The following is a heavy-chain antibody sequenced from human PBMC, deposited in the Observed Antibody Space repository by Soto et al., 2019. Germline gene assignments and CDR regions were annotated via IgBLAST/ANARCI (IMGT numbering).Heavy chain of an antibody. D-gene: IGHD1-1*01. CDR3: ARGWRFDP. CDR2: IYYSGTT. V-gene: IGHV4-61*01. CDR1: GGSVSSNCYY. J-gene: IGHJ5*02. Sequence: TSETLPLTSPVSGGSVSSNCYYWSWFRQPPGKGLEWIGYIYYSGTTKYNPSLESLINLSVDTSKKQFSLKMFSVTAADKAIYYCARGWRFDPWGQGTQVTVSS.